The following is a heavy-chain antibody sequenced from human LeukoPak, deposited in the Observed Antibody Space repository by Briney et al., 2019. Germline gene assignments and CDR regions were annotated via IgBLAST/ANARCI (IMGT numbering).Heavy chain of an antibody. Sequence: GGSLRLSCAASGFTFSSYWMTWVRQAPGKGLEWVANVKQDATEKYYVDSVKGRFTISRDNAKNSLFLQLDSLRAEDTAVYYCARQSYDGYHYPDFWGQGSLVTVSS. CDR1: GFTFSSYW. J-gene: IGHJ4*02. CDR3: ARQSYDGYHYPDF. CDR2: VKQDATEK. D-gene: IGHD5-24*01. V-gene: IGHV3-7*01.